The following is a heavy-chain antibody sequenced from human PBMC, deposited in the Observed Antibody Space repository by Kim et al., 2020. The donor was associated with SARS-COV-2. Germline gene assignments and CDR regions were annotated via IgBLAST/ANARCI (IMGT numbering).Heavy chain of an antibody. CDR1: GFTFSSYA. J-gene: IGHJ4*02. V-gene: IGHV3-23*01. D-gene: IGHD6-13*01. CDR3: AKRVGTAGRNVDY. Sequence: GGSLRLSCAASGFTFSSYAMSWVRQSPRKGLEWVSGITSSGGSTYYADSVKGRFTISRDNSKNTLYLQMDSLRVEDTAVYYCAKRVGTAGRNVDYWGQGTLVTVSS. CDR2: ITSSGGST.